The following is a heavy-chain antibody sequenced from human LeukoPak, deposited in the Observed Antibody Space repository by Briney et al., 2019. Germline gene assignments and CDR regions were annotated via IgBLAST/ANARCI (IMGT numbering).Heavy chain of an antibody. CDR2: ISAYNGNT. CDR3: ARGSYDILTGYYSCPDY. Sequence: GASVKVSCKASGHTFSGYYLHWVRQAPGQGLEWMGWISAYNGNTNYAQKLQGRVTMTTDTSTSTAYMELRSLRSDDTAVYYCARGSYDILTGYYSCPDYWGQGTLVTVSS. V-gene: IGHV1-18*04. CDR1: GHTFSGYY. J-gene: IGHJ4*02. D-gene: IGHD3-9*01.